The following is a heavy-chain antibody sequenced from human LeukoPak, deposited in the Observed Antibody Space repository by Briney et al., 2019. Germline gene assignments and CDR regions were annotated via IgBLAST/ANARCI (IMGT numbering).Heavy chain of an antibody. D-gene: IGHD3-22*01. Sequence: GGSLRLSCAASGFTFSSYAMHWVRQAPGKGLEWVAVISYDGSNKYYADSVKGRFTVSRDNSKNTLYLQMNSLRAEDTAVYYCASVPYDSSPPLNYWGQGTLVTVSS. CDR1: GFTFSSYA. V-gene: IGHV3-30-3*01. CDR2: ISYDGSNK. J-gene: IGHJ4*02. CDR3: ASVPYDSSPPLNY.